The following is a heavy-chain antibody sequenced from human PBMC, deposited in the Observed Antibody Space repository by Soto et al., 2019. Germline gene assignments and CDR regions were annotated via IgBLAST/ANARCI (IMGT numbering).Heavy chain of an antibody. Sequence: QVQLVESGGGVVQPGRSLRLSCAASGFTFSSYGMHWVRQAPGKGLEWVAVIWYDGSNKYYADSVKGRFTISRDNSKNTLYLQMNSLRAEDTAVYYCARDLAYYDFWSGYYPPGYWGQGTLVTVSS. J-gene: IGHJ4*02. CDR2: IWYDGSNK. D-gene: IGHD3-3*01. CDR1: GFTFSSYG. CDR3: ARDLAYYDFWSGYYPPGY. V-gene: IGHV3-33*01.